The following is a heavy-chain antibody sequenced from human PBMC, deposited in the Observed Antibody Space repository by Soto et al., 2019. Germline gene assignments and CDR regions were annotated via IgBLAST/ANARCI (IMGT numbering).Heavy chain of an antibody. Sequence: ASVKVSCKASGYTFTSYNMHWVRQAPGQGLEWMGIINPSGGSTSYAQKFQGRVTMTRDTSTSTVYMELSSLRSEDTAVYYCARTRKLRLGELSLWFDYWGQGTLVTVSS. V-gene: IGHV1-46*01. J-gene: IGHJ4*02. D-gene: IGHD3-16*02. CDR1: GYTFTSYN. CDR2: INPSGGST. CDR3: ARTRKLRLGELSLWFDY.